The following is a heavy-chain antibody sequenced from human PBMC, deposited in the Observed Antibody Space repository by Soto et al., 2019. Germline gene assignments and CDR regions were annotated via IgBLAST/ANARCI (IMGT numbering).Heavy chain of an antibody. CDR1: GLSFSNAW. D-gene: IGHD6-19*01. CDR2: IKSKSYGGAA. Sequence: EVQLVESGGGLVEPGGSLRLSCAASGLSFSNAWMSWVRQAPGKGLEWLGRIKSKSYGGAAEFAAPVKGRFSISRDDSKDTLFLQMNSLKTDDTAVYYCATDHTGYSSGVKPFDYWGQGTLVTVSS. J-gene: IGHJ4*02. CDR3: ATDHTGYSSGVKPFDY. V-gene: IGHV3-15*01.